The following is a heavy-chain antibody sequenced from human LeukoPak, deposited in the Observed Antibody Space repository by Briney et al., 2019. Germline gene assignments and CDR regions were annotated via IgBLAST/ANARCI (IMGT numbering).Heavy chain of an antibody. CDR2: IYYSGST. D-gene: IGHD4-17*01. CDR1: GGSISSSSYY. Sequence: SETLSLTCTVSGGSISSSSYYWGWIRQPPGKGLEWIGSIYYSGSTYYNPSLKSRVTISVDTSKNQFSLKLSSVTAADTAVYYCARVEDGDYENPLYYYYYYMDVWGKGTTVTVSS. J-gene: IGHJ6*03. V-gene: IGHV4-39*07. CDR3: ARVEDGDYENPLYYYYYYMDV.